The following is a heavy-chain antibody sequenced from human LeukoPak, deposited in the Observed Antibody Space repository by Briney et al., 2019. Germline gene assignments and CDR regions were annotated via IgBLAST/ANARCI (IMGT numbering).Heavy chain of an antibody. Sequence: ASVKVSFKASGGTFSSYAISWVRQAPGQGLEWMGRIIPILGIANYAQKFQGRVTITADKSTSTAYMELSSLRSEDTAVYYCARAGIAAAGPPFDYWGQGTLVTVSS. J-gene: IGHJ4*02. CDR1: GGTFSSYA. D-gene: IGHD6-13*01. CDR3: ARAGIAAAGPPFDY. V-gene: IGHV1-69*04. CDR2: IIPILGIA.